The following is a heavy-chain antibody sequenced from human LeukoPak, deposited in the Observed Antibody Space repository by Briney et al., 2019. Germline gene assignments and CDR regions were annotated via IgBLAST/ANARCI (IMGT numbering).Heavy chain of an antibody. J-gene: IGHJ5*02. V-gene: IGHV4-39*01. Sequence: SETLSLTCTVSGGSISSSSYYWGWIRQPPGKGLEWIGGIYYSGSTYYNPSLKSRVTISVDTSKNQFSLKLSSVTAADTAVYYCARRIWFGDLRPGFDPWGQGTLVTVSS. D-gene: IGHD3-10*01. CDR1: GGSISSSSYY. CDR2: IYYSGST. CDR3: ARRIWFGDLRPGFDP.